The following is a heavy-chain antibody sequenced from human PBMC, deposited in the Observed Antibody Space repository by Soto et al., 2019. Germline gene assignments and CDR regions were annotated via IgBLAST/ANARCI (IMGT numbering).Heavy chain of an antibody. CDR3: ARHRWGSGSYSGLLDF. D-gene: IGHD3-10*01. CDR1: GGSISTSSYF. J-gene: IGHJ4*02. CDR2: VHYSGSA. V-gene: IGHV4-39*01. Sequence: QLQLQESGPGLVKPSETLSLTCSVSGGSISTSSYFWGWIRQPPGKGLEWVGAVHYSGSANYRSSLQSRVIISVDTSQNQFSLRLRSVTAAETAVYYCARHRWGSGSYSGLLDFWGQGALVTVSS.